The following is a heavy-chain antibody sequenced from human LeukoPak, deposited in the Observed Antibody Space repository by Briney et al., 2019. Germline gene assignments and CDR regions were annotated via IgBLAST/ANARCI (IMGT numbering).Heavy chain of an antibody. D-gene: IGHD1-26*01. CDR2: IYTSGST. J-gene: IGHJ4*02. CDR1: GVSINSGSYY. Sequence: SQTLSLTCTVSGVSINSGSYYWSWIRQPAGKGLEWIGRIYTSGSTNYNPSLKSRVTISIDTSKNQFSLKLSSVTAADTAVYYCARFNSGSYQHYFDYWGQGTLVTVSS. V-gene: IGHV4-61*02. CDR3: ARFNSGSYQHYFDY.